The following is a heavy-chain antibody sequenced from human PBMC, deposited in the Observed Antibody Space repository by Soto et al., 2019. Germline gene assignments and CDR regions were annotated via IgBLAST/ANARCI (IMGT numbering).Heavy chain of an antibody. Sequence: QVQLQESGPGLVKPSQTLSLTCTVSGGSISGGGYYWTWIRQHPGKGLEWIGYIYYSGSTYYNPSLKSRVTRSVDPSKNQFSLKLSSVTAADTAVYYCARVCGGDCHYGMDVWGQGTTVTVSS. J-gene: IGHJ6*02. D-gene: IGHD2-21*02. V-gene: IGHV4-31*03. CDR1: GGSISGGGYY. CDR3: ARVCGGDCHYGMDV. CDR2: IYYSGST.